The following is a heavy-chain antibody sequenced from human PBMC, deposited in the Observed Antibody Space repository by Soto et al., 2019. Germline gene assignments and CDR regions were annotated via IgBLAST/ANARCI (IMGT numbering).Heavy chain of an antibody. D-gene: IGHD2-21*02. CDR2: ISGSGGST. Sequence: GGSLRLSCAASGFTFSSYAMSWVRQAPGKGLEWVSAISGSGGSTYYADSVKGRFTISRDNSKNTLYLQMNSLRAEDTTVYYCAKAGLGVTYFDYWGQGTLVTVSS. CDR3: AKAGLGVTYFDY. J-gene: IGHJ4*02. V-gene: IGHV3-23*01. CDR1: GFTFSSYA.